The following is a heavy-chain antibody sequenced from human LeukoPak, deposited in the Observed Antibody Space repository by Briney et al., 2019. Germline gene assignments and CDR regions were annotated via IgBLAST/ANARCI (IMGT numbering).Heavy chain of an antibody. CDR1: EFTVSSNY. CDR2: IYSGGST. J-gene: IGHJ4*02. V-gene: IGHV3-53*01. D-gene: IGHD4-23*01. CDR3: ARRAGGYSHPYDY. Sequence: GGSLRLSCAASEFTVSSNYMSWIRQAPGKGLEWVSVIYSGGSTYYADSVKGRFTISRDNSKNTLYLQMNSLRAEDTAVYYCARRAGGYSHPYDYWGQGTLVTVSS.